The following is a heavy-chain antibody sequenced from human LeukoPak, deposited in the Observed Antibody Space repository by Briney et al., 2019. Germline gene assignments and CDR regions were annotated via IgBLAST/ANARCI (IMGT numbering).Heavy chain of an antibody. CDR1: GFTFSSYW. V-gene: IGHV3-74*01. CDR3: VRSGGY. CDR2: IYSDAT. D-gene: IGHD1-26*01. Sequence: GGSLRLSCAASGFTFSSYWIHWVRQAPGKGLVWVSRIYSDATFYADSVKGRFTISRDNAKNTLYLQMNSLRAEDTAIYYCVRSGGYWGQGTLVTVSS. J-gene: IGHJ4*02.